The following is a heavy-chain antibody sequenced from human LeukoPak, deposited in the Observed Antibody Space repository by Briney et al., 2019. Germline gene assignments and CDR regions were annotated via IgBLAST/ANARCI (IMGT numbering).Heavy chain of an antibody. Sequence: PSQTLSLTCTVSGGSISSGGYYWSWIRQHPGKGLEWIGYIYYNGSTYYNPSLKSRVTISVDTSKNQFSLKLSSVTAADTAVYYCASSYDRPGGPFDYWGQGTLVTVSS. CDR1: GGSISSGGYY. D-gene: IGHD3-22*01. V-gene: IGHV4-31*03. CDR3: ASSYDRPGGPFDY. CDR2: IYYNGST. J-gene: IGHJ4*02.